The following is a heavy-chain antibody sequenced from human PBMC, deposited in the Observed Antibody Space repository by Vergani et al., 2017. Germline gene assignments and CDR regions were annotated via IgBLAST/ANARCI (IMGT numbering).Heavy chain of an antibody. V-gene: IGHV1-46*03. CDR3: ARAIVGATTFDY. D-gene: IGHD1-26*01. Sequence: QVQLVQSGAEVKKPGSSVKVSCKASGYTFTSYYMHWVRQAPGQGLEWMGIINPSGGSTSYAQKFQGRVTMTRDTSTSTVYMELSSLRSEDTAVYYCARAIVGATTFDYWGQGTLVTVSS. J-gene: IGHJ4*02. CDR1: GYTFTSYY. CDR2: INPSGGST.